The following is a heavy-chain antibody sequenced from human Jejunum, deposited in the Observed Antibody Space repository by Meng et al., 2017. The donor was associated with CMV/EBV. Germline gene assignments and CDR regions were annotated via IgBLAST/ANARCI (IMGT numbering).Heavy chain of an antibody. Sequence: SGFTLSSHAIPWVRQAPGRGLEWVAVTSYDGNSQSYTASVKGRFTVSRANSDNMLYLQMNSLRPDDTALYYCARDGGGFNSSPFDHWGQGTLVTVSS. V-gene: IGHV3-30*04. D-gene: IGHD3-16*01. CDR3: ARDGGGFNSSPFDH. CDR1: GFTLSSHA. J-gene: IGHJ4*02. CDR2: TSYDGNSQ.